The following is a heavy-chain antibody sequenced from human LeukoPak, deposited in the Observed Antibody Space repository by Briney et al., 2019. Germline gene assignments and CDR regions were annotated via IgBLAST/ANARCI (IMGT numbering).Heavy chain of an antibody. CDR1: GYTFTSYD. D-gene: IGHD1-14*01. CDR3: ARVLITSANWFDP. V-gene: IGHV1-69*06. J-gene: IGHJ5*02. Sequence: SVKVSCKASGYTFTSYDINWVRQAPGQGLEWMGGIIPNFGTPNYAQKFQGRVTITADKSTSTAYMELSSLRSEDTAVYYCARVLITSANWFDPWGQGTLVTVSS. CDR2: IIPNFGTP.